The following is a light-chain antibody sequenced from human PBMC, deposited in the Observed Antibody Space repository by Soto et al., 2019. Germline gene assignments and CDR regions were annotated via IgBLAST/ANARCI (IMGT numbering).Light chain of an antibody. V-gene: IGKV3-15*01. J-gene: IGKJ1*01. CDR2: GAS. CDR1: QSVSSS. CDR3: QHYYNWPRT. Sequence: EIVMTQSPATLSVSPGERATFSCRASQSVSSSLAWYQQKPGQAPRLLIYGASTRATGIPGRFSGSGSGTEFTLTISSLQSEDFAVYYCQHYYNWPRTFGQGTKVDIK.